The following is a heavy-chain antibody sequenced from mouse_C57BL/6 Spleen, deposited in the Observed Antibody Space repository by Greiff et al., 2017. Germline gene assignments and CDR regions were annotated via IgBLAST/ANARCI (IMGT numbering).Heavy chain of an antibody. V-gene: IGHV1-64*01. Sequence: QVQLQQPGAELVKPGASVKLSCKASGYTFTSYWMHWVKQRPGQGLEWIGMIHPNSGSTNYNEKFKSKATLTVDKSSSTAYMQLSSLTSEDSAVYYCARSTVVSTPWFAYWGQGTLVTVSA. CDR3: ARSTVVSTPWFAY. CDR2: IHPNSGST. CDR1: GYTFTSYW. D-gene: IGHD1-1*01. J-gene: IGHJ3*01.